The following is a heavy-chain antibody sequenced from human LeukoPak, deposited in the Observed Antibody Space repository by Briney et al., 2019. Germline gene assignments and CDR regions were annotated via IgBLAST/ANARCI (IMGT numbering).Heavy chain of an antibody. V-gene: IGHV4-61*02. Sequence: SETLSLTCTVSGGSISSGSYYWSWIRQPAGKGLEWIGRIYTSGSTNYNPSLKSRVTISVDTSKNQFSLKLSSVTAADTAVYYCARPRSGNYILFDYWGQGTLVTVSS. CDR3: ARPRSGNYILFDY. CDR1: GGSISSGSYY. J-gene: IGHJ4*02. CDR2: IYTSGST. D-gene: IGHD1-26*01.